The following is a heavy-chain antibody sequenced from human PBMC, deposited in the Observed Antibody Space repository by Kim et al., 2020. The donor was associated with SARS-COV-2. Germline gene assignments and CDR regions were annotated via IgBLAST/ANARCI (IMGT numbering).Heavy chain of an antibody. Sequence: GGSLRLSCAASGVTVSGYDWNWVRQTPGKGLEWVSDMSGSGRTYYAEAAKRRLTLTRDDYARTTQHQKMSRRGDDKAADYCWGGVRSYYCGGWGQG. V-gene: IGHV3-53*01. D-gene: IGHD3-10*01. J-gene: IGHJ3*01. CDR1: GVTVSGYD. CDR2: MSGSGRT. CDR3: WGGVRSYYCGG.